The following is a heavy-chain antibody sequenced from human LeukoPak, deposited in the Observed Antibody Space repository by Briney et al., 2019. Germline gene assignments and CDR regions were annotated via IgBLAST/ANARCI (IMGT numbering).Heavy chain of an antibody. CDR3: ARRFPYNWNYDY. D-gene: IGHD1-7*01. V-gene: IGHV5-51*01. CDR2: IYPDDSEN. J-gene: IGHJ4*02. Sequence: GESLKISCQGSGFSFTTYWIGWVRQMPGKGLEWMGMIYPDDSENRYSLSFQGQVTISADKSISTAHLQWSSLKASDTAMYYCARRFPYNWNYDYWGQGTLVTVSS. CDR1: GFSFTTYW.